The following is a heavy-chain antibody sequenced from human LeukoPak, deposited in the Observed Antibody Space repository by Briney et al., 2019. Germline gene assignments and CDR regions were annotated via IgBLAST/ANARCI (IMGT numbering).Heavy chain of an antibody. CDR2: ISYDGSNQ. J-gene: IGHJ5*02. D-gene: IGHD1-26*01. V-gene: IGHV3-30*04. CDR1: GFTFSSYA. Sequence: GGSLRLSCAASGFTFSSYAMDWVRQAPGKGLEWVAVISYDGSNQHKADSVRGRFTISRDNSKNTLYLQMNSLKTDDTAVYYCARAGSGTYYGEPWGQGTLVTVSS. CDR3: ARAGSGTYYGEP.